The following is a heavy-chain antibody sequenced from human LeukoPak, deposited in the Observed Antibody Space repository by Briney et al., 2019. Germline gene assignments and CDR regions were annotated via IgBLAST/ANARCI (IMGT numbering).Heavy chain of an antibody. D-gene: IGHD3-16*02. CDR2: ISGSGGSR. CDR3: AKDVRGVKLRLGELSLDY. J-gene: IGHJ4*02. V-gene: IGHV3-23*01. CDR1: GFTFSSYA. Sequence: PGGSLRLSCAASGFTFSSYAMSWVRQAPGKGLEWVSAISGSGGSRYYADSVKGRFTISRDNSKNTLYLQMNSLRAEDTAVYYCAKDVRGVKLRLGELSLDYWGQGTLVTVPS.